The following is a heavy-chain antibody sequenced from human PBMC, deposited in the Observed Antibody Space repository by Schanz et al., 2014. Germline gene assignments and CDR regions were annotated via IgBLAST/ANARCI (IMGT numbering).Heavy chain of an antibody. CDR3: ARPSDSSWYMDV. CDR2: IGGSGDST. CDR1: GFTFSDYY. J-gene: IGHJ6*03. D-gene: IGHD2-21*02. V-gene: IGHV3-11*01. Sequence: QVQLVESGGGLVKPGGSLRLSCAASGFTFSDYYMSWIRQAPGKGLEWVSGIGGSGDSTHYADSVKGRFTISRDNAKNSLFLQMKSLRAEDTAVYYCARPSDSSWYMDVWGKGTTVTVSS.